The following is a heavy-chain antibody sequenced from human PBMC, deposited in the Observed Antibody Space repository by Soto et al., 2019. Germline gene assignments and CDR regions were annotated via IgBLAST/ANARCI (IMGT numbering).Heavy chain of an antibody. Sequence: KRSETLSLTCTVSGGSISSYYWSWIRQPPGKGLEWIGYIYYSGSTNYNPSLKSRVTISVDTSKNQFSLKLSSVTAADTAVYYCARGIFGVVRDYYYGMDVWGQGTTVTVSS. D-gene: IGHD3-3*01. CDR2: IYYSGST. CDR1: GGSISSYY. J-gene: IGHJ6*02. CDR3: ARGIFGVVRDYYYGMDV. V-gene: IGHV4-59*01.